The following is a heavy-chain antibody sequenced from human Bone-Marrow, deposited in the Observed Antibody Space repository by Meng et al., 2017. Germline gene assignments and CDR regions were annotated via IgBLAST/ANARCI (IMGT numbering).Heavy chain of an antibody. J-gene: IGHJ4*02. Sequence: VQLQEPGPGLVKPSGTLSLPCVVSGGSISSIDWWSWVRQPPGKGLEWIGEIYHGGDTNYNPSLKSRVTIAIDKSKNQFSLKLSSVTAADTAVYYCASWIYSCGWQWGQGALVTVSS. D-gene: IGHD6-19*01. CDR2: IYHGGDT. CDR1: GGSISSIDW. CDR3: ASWIYSCGWQ. V-gene: IGHV4/OR15-8*02.